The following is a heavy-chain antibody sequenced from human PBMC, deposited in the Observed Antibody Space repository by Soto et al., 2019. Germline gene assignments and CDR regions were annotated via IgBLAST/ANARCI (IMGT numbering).Heavy chain of an antibody. V-gene: IGHV3-9*01. Sequence: PGGSLRLSCAASGFTFDDYAMHWVRQVPGKGLEWVSGISWNSGSIGYADSVKGRFTISRDNAKNSLYLQMNSLRAEDTALYYCARRVSGGGYMDVWGKGTTVTVSS. CDR3: ARRVSGGGYMDV. J-gene: IGHJ6*03. CDR1: GFTFDDYA. CDR2: ISWNSGSI. D-gene: IGHD6-19*01.